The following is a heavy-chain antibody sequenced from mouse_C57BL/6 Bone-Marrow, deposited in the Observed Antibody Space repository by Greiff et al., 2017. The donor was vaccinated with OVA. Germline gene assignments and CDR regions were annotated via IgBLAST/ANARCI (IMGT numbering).Heavy chain of an antibody. V-gene: IGHV2-2*01. CDR1: GFSLTSYG. Sequence: VQLQQSGPGLVQPSQSLSITCTVSGFSLTSYGVHWVRQSPGKGLEWLGVIWRGGSTDYNAAFISRLSISKDNSKSQVFFKMNSLQADDTAIYYCASNAHYYAMDYWGQGTSVTVSS. CDR3: ASNAHYYAMDY. J-gene: IGHJ4*01. CDR2: IWRGGST.